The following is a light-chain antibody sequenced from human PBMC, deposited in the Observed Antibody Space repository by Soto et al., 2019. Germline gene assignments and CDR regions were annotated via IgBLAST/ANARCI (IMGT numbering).Light chain of an antibody. J-gene: IGKJ2*01. Sequence: EIVLTQTPGILSLSPGERATLSCRASQSVRSSNLAWYQQKPGQAPRLLLYAASSRATGIPDRFSGSGSGTDFTLTINRLEPEDFAVYFCQQYGTSPRTFGQGTQLEIK. CDR2: AAS. CDR3: QQYGTSPRT. V-gene: IGKV3-20*01. CDR1: QSVRSSN.